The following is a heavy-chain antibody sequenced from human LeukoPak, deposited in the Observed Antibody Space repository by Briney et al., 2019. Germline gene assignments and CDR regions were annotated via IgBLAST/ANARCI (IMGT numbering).Heavy chain of an antibody. CDR3: ARVGRIAARPNRLPAVANDY. CDR1: GGSISSGDYY. V-gene: IGHV4-30-4*01. D-gene: IGHD6-6*01. Sequence: SETLSLTCTVSGGSISSGDYYWSWIRQPPGKGPEWIGYIYYSGSTYYNPSLKSRVTISVDTSKNQFSLKLSSVTAADTAVYYCARVGRIAARPNRLPAVANDYWGQGTLVTVSS. J-gene: IGHJ4*02. CDR2: IYYSGST.